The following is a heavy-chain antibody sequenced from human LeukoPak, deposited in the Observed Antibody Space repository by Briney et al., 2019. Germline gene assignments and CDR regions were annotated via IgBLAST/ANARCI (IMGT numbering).Heavy chain of an antibody. CDR3: ARDRRNYYDSSGYYDY. CDR2: IKQDGSEK. J-gene: IGHJ4*02. D-gene: IGHD3-22*01. CDR1: GFTFSSYW. Sequence: GGSLRLSCAASGFTFSSYWMSWVRQPPGKGLEWVANIKQDGSEKYYVDSVKGRFTISRDNAKNSLYLQMNSLRAEDTAVYYCARDRRNYYDSSGYYDYWGQGTLVTVSS. V-gene: IGHV3-7*01.